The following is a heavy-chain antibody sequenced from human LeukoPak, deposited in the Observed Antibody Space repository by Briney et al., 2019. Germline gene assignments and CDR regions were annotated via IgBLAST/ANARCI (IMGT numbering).Heavy chain of an antibody. D-gene: IGHD1-26*01. CDR1: GGPISSSSYY. CDR2: IYYSGST. V-gene: IGHV4-39*07. CDR3: ARDTHPGSYYYP. Sequence: SETLSLTCTVSGGPISSSSYYWGWIRQPPGKGLEWIGSIYYSGSTYYNPSLKSRVTISVDTSKNQFSLKLSSVTAADTAVYYCARDTHPGSYYYPWGQGTLVTVSS. J-gene: IGHJ5*02.